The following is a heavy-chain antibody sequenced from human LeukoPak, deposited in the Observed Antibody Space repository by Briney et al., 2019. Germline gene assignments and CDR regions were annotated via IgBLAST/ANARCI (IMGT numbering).Heavy chain of an antibody. V-gene: IGHV4-34*01. D-gene: IGHD2-15*01. J-gene: IGHJ4*02. CDR2: INHSGST. CDR1: GGSFSGYY. Sequence: KPSETLSLTCAVYGGSFSGYYWSWIRQPPGKGLEWIGEINHSGSTNYNPSLKSRVTISVDTSKNQFSLKLSSVTAADTAVYYYASLPVVAATPGGDYWGQGTLVTVSS. CDR3: ASLPVVAATPGGDY.